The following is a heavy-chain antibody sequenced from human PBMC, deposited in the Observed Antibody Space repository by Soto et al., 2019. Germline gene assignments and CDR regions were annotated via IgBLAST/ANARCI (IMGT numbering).Heavy chain of an antibody. CDR2: IYYSGST. V-gene: IGHV4-59*01. Sequence: SETLSLTCTVSGGSISSDYWSWIRQPPGKGLEWIGYIYYSGSTNYNPSLKSRVTISVDTSKNQFSLKVSSVTAADTAVYYCARDGGTFCSGGRCYSRGMDVWGQGTTVTVSS. CDR3: ARDGGTFCSGGRCYSRGMDV. D-gene: IGHD2-15*01. J-gene: IGHJ6*02. CDR1: GGSISSDY.